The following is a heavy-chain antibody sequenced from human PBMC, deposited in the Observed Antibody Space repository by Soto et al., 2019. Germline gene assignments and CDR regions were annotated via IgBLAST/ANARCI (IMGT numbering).Heavy chain of an antibody. CDR1: GGSFSGYY. CDR3: ARGRVTMVRGVIHTPYFDY. D-gene: IGHD3-10*01. V-gene: IGHV4-34*01. Sequence: SKTLSLTCAVYGGSFSGYYWSWIRPPPGKGLEWIGEINHSGSTNYNPSLKSRVTISVDTSKNQFSLKLSSVTAADTAVYYCARGRVTMVRGVIHTPYFDYWGQGTPVTVSS. J-gene: IGHJ4*02. CDR2: INHSGST.